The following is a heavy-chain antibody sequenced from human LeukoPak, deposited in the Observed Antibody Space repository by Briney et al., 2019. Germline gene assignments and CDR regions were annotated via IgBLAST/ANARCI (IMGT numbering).Heavy chain of an antibody. Sequence: SETLSLTCTVSGYSISSGYYWGWIRQPPGKGLEWIGSIYHSGSTYYNPSLKSRVTISVDTSKNQFTLKLSSVTAADTAVYYCARDRSGSYYSYDYWGQGTLVTVSS. J-gene: IGHJ4*02. CDR2: IYHSGST. CDR3: ARDRSGSYYSYDY. V-gene: IGHV4-38-2*02. D-gene: IGHD1-26*01. CDR1: GYSISSGYY.